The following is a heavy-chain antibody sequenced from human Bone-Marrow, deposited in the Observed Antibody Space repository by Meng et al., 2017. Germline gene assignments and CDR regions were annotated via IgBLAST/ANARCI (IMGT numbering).Heavy chain of an antibody. J-gene: IGHJ4*02. D-gene: IGHD2-2*01. CDR1: GESFSGYY. V-gene: IGHV4-34*01. Sequence: QVQLQQWGAGLLKPSETLSLTCAVYGESFSGYYWSWIRQPPGKGLEWIGEINHSGSTNYNPSLKSRVTISVDTSKNQFSLKLSSVTAADTAVYYCARVGSRSEDYWGQGTLVTVSS. CDR2: INHSGST. CDR3: ARVGSRSEDY.